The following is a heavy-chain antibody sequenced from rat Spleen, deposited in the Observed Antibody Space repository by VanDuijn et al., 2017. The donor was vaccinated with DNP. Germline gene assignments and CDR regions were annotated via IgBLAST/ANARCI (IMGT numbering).Heavy chain of an antibody. V-gene: IGHV3-3*01. Sequence: VQLQESGPGLVEPSQSLSLTCSVTDYSITSCCRWTWIRKFPGNKLEWMGSINSAGNTNYNPSLKGRISITSDTSKNQFFLQVNSVTTDDTATYYCTRGDILRSFDYWGQGVMVTVSS. D-gene: IGHD1-6*01. CDR3: TRGDILRSFDY. CDR1: DYSITSCCR. CDR2: INSAGNT. J-gene: IGHJ2*01.